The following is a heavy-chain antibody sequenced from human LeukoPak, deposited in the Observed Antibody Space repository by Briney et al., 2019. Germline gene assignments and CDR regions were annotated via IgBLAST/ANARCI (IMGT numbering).Heavy chain of an antibody. J-gene: IGHJ6*03. D-gene: IGHD6-13*01. CDR1: GGTFSSYA. CDR3: ARDHNRIAAPYYYYYMDV. V-gene: IGHV1-69*05. Sequence: GASVKVSCKASGGTFSSYAISWVRQAPGQGLEWMGGIIPIFGTANYAQKFQGRVTITTDESTSTAYMELSSLRSEDTAVYYCARDHNRIAAPYYYYYMDVWGKGTTVTVSS. CDR2: IIPIFGTA.